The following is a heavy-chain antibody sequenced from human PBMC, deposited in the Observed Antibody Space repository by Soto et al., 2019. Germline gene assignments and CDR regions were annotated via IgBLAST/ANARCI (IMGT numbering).Heavy chain of an antibody. CDR2: IHYSGPT. CDR3: AREFSVGSYYYDSSGYYYAFDI. J-gene: IGHJ3*02. Sequence: SETLSLTCTVSGGSISSGGYYWSWIPQHPGKGLEWIGYIHYSGPTYYNPSLKSRVTISVDTSKNQFSLKLSSVTAADTAVYYSAREFSVGSYYYDSSGYYYAFDIWGQGTMVTVSS. V-gene: IGHV4-31*03. D-gene: IGHD3-22*01. CDR1: GGSISSGGYY.